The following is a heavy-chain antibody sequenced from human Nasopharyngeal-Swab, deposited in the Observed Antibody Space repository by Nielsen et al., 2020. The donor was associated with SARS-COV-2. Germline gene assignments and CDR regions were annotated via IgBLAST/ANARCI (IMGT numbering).Heavy chain of an antibody. D-gene: IGHD1-26*01. CDR1: GFTFSSYA. CDR3: ARGGGSYLHFDY. J-gene: IGHJ4*02. Sequence: GESLKISCSASGFTFSSYAMHWVRQAPGKGLEYVSAISSNGGSTYYADSVKGRFTISRDNAKNSLYLQMNSLRAEDTAVYYCARGGGSYLHFDYWGQGTLVTVSS. V-gene: IGHV3-64*04. CDR2: ISSNGGST.